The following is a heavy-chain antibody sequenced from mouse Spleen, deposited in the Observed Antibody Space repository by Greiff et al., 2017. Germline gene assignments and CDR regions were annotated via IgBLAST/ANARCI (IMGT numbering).Heavy chain of an antibody. CDR1: GYSFTSYY. V-gene: IGHV1-7*01. CDR2: INPSSGYT. CDR3: AREGDDGYYFDV. Sequence: QVQLQQSGPELVKPGASVKISCKASGYSFTSYYIHWVKQRPGQGLEWIGYINPSSGYTKYNQKFKDKATLTADKSSSTAYMQLSSLTYEDSAVYYCAREGDDGYYFDVWGAGTTVTVSS. D-gene: IGHD2-3*01. J-gene: IGHJ1*01.